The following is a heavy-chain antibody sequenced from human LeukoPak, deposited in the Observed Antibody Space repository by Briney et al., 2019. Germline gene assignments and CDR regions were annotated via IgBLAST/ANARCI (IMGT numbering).Heavy chain of an antibody. V-gene: IGHV4-59*01. CDR3: ARYIVSYPHDAFDI. D-gene: IGHD1-26*01. CDR1: GGSISSYY. J-gene: IGHJ3*02. Sequence: SETLSLICTVSGGSISSYYWSWIRQPPGKGLEWIGYIYYSGSNSYNPSLKSRVTISVDTSKKQFSLKLSSVTAADTAFYYCARYIVSYPHDAFDIWGQGTMVTVSS. CDR2: IYYSGSN.